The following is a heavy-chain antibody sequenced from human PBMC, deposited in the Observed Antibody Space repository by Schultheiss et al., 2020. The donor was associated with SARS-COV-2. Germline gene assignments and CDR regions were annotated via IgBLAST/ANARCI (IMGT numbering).Heavy chain of an antibody. CDR1: GFTFSSYA. V-gene: IGHV3-23*01. D-gene: IGHD2-2*01. Sequence: GGSLRLSCAASGFTFSSYAMSWVRQAPGKGLEWVSAISGSGGSTYYADSVKGRFTLSRDDSKNTVHLQMNSLRPEDTATYYCARDTKYWGQGTLVTVSS. J-gene: IGHJ1*01. CDR2: ISGSGGST. CDR3: ARDTKY.